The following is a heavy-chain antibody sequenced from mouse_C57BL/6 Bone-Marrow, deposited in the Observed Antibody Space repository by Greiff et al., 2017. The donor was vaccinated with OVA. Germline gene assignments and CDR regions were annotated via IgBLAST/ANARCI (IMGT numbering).Heavy chain of an antibody. CDR1: GYSFTGYY. D-gene: IGHD2-2*01. Sequence: VQLQQSGPELVKPGASVKISCKASGYSFTGYYMNWVKQSPEKSLEWIGEINPSTGGTTYNQKFKAKATLTVDKSSSTAYMQLKSLTSEDSAVYYCASGVTTGYYFDYWGQGTTLTVSS. V-gene: IGHV1-42*01. CDR3: ASGVTTGYYFDY. CDR2: INPSTGGT. J-gene: IGHJ2*01.